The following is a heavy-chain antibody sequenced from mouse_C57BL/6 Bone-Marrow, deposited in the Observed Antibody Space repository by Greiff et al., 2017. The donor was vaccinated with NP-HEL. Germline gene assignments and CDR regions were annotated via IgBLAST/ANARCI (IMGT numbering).Heavy chain of an antibody. CDR2: IHPKSGST. D-gene: IGHD1-1*01. V-gene: IGHV1-64*01. J-gene: IGHJ2*01. Sequence: QVQLQQPGAALVQPGASVSLSCKASGYTFTNYWMHWVKQRPGQDLEWIGMIHPKSGSTNSNEKFKRKATLTVDKSSSTAYMQLSSLTSEDSAVYYCGGSITTTLDYWGQGTTLTVSS. CDR1: GYTFTNYW. CDR3: GGSITTTLDY.